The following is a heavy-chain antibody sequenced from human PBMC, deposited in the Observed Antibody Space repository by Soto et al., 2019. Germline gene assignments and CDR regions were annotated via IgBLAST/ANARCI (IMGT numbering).Heavy chain of an antibody. Sequence: PGGSLRLSCAASGFTFSSYWMHWVRQAPGKGLVWVSRINSDGSSTTYADSVKGRFTISRDNAKNTLYLQMNSLRAEDTAVYYCARALLSAGKNAFDIWGQGTMVTVSS. CDR2: INSDGSST. J-gene: IGHJ3*02. CDR3: ARALLSAGKNAFDI. V-gene: IGHV3-74*01. CDR1: GFTFSSYW. D-gene: IGHD3-10*01.